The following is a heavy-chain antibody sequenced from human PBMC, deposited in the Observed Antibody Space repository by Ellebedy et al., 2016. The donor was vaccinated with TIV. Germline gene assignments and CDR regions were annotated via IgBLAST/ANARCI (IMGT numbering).Heavy chain of an antibody. CDR1: GGSISSSSYY. V-gene: IGHV4-39*07. CDR3: ARAGRNSGWFDP. CDR2: IYYSGST. Sequence: SETLSLTXTVSGGSISSSSYYWGWIRQPPGKGLEWIGSIYYSGSTYYNPSLKSRVTISVDTSKNQFSLKLSSVTAADTAVYYCARAGRNSGWFDPWGQGTLVTVSS. J-gene: IGHJ5*02. D-gene: IGHD1-14*01.